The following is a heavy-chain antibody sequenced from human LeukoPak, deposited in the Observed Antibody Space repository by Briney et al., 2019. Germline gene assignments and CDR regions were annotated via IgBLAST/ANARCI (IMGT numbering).Heavy chain of an antibody. CDR3: ARLTTVTTTTPYYMDV. CDR2: IYPGDSDT. V-gene: IGHV5-51*01. Sequence: GESLKISCKGSGYSFTGSWIAWVRQMPGKGLEWMGVIYPGDSDTRYSPSFQGLVTISADKSISTAYLQWSSLKASDTAMYYCARLTTVTTTTPYYMDVWSKGTTVTVSS. CDR1: GYSFTGSW. D-gene: IGHD4-11*01. J-gene: IGHJ6*03.